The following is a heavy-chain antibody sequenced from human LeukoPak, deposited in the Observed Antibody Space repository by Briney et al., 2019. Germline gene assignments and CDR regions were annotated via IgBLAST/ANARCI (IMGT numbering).Heavy chain of an antibody. CDR3: ARDRPRARYFDY. CDR1: GGTFSDYS. CDR2: IIPILNVP. J-gene: IGHJ4*02. Sequence: GASVKVSCKASGGTFSDYSISWVRQAPGQGLEWMGRIIPILNVPNYAQKFAGRVTITADKSTSTAYMELSSLKSEDTAVYFCARDRPRARYFDYWGQGTLVTVSS. D-gene: IGHD2-15*01. V-gene: IGHV1-69*04.